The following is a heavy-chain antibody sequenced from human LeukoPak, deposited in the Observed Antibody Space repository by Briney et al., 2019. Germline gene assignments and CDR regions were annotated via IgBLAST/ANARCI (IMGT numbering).Heavy chain of an antibody. CDR2: ISAYNGNT. CDR1: GYTFTSYG. J-gene: IGHJ3*02. V-gene: IGHV1-18*01. CDR3: TREGVYAPDPSSYHRDAFDI. Sequence: ASVKVSCKASGYTFTSYGISWVRQAPGQGLEWMGWISAYNGNTNYAQRLQGRVTMTTDTSTSTAYMELSRLESGDTAVYYCTREGVYAPDPSSYHRDAFDIWGQGTVVIVSS. D-gene: IGHD3-16*02.